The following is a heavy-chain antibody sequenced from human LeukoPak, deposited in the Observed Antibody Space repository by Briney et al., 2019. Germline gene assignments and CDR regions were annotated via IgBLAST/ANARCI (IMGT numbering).Heavy chain of an antibody. J-gene: IGHJ4*02. D-gene: IGHD5-12*01. CDR2: INHSGST. V-gene: IGHV4-34*01. CDR3: ARGEWLRSWFAY. Sequence: SETLSLTCAVYGGSFSGYYWSGIRQPPGKGLEWIGEINHSGSTNYNPSLKSRVTISVDTSKNQFSLKLSSVTAADTAVYYCARGEWLRSWFAYWGQGTLVTVSS. CDR1: GGSFSGYY.